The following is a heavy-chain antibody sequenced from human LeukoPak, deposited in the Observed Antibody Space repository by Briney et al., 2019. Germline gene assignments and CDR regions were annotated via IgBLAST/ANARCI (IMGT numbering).Heavy chain of an antibody. V-gene: IGHV6-1*01. J-gene: IGHJ4*02. CDR1: GDSVSANSVA. D-gene: IGHD1-26*01. CDR2: TYYRSKWYN. Sequence: SQTLSLTCAISGDSVSANSVAWHWIRQSPSRGLEWLGRTYYRSKWYNHYAVSVKSRITINPDTSKNHFSLQLNSVTPEDTAVYYCARDWEGKYFEYWGQGTLVTVSS. CDR3: ARDWEGKYFEY.